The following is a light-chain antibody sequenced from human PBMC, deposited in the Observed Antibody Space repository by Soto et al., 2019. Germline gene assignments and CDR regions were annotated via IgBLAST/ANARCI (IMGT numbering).Light chain of an antibody. CDR1: QSVLYSSNNKNY. Sequence: DIVMTQSPDSLAVSLGERATINCKSSQSVLYSSNNKNYLAWYQQKPGQPPKLLIYWASTRESGVPDRFSGSGSGTDFTLTISSRPAEDVAVYYCQQYYSTPGLTFGGGTKVEIK. V-gene: IGKV4-1*01. J-gene: IGKJ4*01. CDR3: QQYYSTPGLT. CDR2: WAS.